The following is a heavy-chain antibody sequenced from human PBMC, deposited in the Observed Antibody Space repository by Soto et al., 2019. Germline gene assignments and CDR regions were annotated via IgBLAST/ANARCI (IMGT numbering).Heavy chain of an antibody. CDR3: ARVRGSGSYYRYFDY. Sequence: SVKVSCKASGGTFSRYAISWVRQAPGQGLEWMGGIIPIFGTANYAQKFQGRVTITADESTSTAYMELSSLRSEDTAVYYCARVRGSGSYYRYFDYWGQGTLVTVSS. CDR1: GGTFSRYA. V-gene: IGHV1-69*13. CDR2: IIPIFGTA. J-gene: IGHJ4*02. D-gene: IGHD1-26*01.